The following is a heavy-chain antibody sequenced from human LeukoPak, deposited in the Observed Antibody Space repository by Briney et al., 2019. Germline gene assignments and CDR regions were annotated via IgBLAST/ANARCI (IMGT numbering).Heavy chain of an antibody. CDR3: ARGITMVQDYGMDV. CDR2: ISSSGSTI. V-gene: IGHV3-48*03. Sequence: PGGSLRLSCAASGFTFSSYEMNWVRQAPGKGLEWVSYISSSGSTIYYADSVKGRFTISRDNAKNSLYLQMNSLRAEDTAVYYCARGITMVQDYGMDVWGKGTTVTVSS. J-gene: IGHJ6*04. CDR1: GFTFSSYE. D-gene: IGHD3-10*01.